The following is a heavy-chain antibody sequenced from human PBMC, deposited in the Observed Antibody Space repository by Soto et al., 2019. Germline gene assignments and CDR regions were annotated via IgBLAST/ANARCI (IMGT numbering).Heavy chain of an antibody. CDR2: IYNDGTYS. CDR3: TRGPQPISTGRVAY. Sequence: GGSQRLSCAASGFVFNMYWMHWVSPRTGKGLVWISRIYNDGTYSDYADSVRGRFTISRDNVNDTLYLQMNNLRAEDSGWDYCTRGPQPISTGRVAYWGQGTQGTGS. CDR1: GFVFNMYW. J-gene: IGHJ4*02. D-gene: IGHD1-1*01. V-gene: IGHV3-74*01.